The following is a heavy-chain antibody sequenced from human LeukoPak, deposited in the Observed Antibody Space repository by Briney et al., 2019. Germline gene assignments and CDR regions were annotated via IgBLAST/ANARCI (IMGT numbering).Heavy chain of an antibody. CDR3: ARLSGSGSQFDY. J-gene: IGHJ4*02. V-gene: IGHV4-39*01. CDR1: GGSIGSSSYY. D-gene: IGHD3-10*01. Sequence: SETLSLTCTVSGGSIGSSSYYWGWIRQPPGKGLEWIGTIYYSGSTYYNPSLKSRVTISVDTSKNQFSLKLSSVTAADTAVYYCARLSGSGSQFDYWGQGTLVTVSS. CDR2: IYYSGST.